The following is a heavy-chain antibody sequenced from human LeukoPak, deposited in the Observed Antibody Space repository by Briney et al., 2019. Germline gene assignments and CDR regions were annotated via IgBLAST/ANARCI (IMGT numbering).Heavy chain of an antibody. CDR1: GFTFSSYA. CDR3: ARELRVAGGWYEGISNY. CDR2: ISYDGSNK. V-gene: IGHV3-30*01. J-gene: IGHJ4*02. Sequence: GRSLRLSCAASGFTFSSYAMHWVRQAPGKGLEWVAVISYDGSNKYYADSAKRRFPLSRDNSKNTLNLQMNHLRAEDPGVYYCARELRVAGGWYEGISNYWGEGTLVTVSS. D-gene: IGHD6-19*01.